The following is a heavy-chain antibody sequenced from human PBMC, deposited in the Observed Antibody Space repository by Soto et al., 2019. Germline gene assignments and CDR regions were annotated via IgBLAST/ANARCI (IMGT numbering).Heavy chain of an antibody. CDR1: GGSVNSGSYY. D-gene: IGHD5-18*01. Sequence: SETLSLTCSVSGGSVNSGSYYWTWVRQPPGKGLEWIGNIYNSGATNYNPSLQNRLTISIDTSKNQYSLRLTSVTAADAALYYCARDIRGFSRALDYWGRGTPVTVSS. CDR2: IYNSGAT. J-gene: IGHJ4*02. V-gene: IGHV4-61*01. CDR3: ARDIRGFSRALDY.